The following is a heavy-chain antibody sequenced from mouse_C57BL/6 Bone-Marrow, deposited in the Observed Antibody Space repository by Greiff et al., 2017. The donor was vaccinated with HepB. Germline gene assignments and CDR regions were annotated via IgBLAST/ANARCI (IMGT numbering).Heavy chain of an antibody. Sequence: QVQLQQSGAELVRPGASVTLSCKASGYTFTDYEMHWVKQTPVHGLEWIGAIDPETGGTAYNQKFKGKAILTADKSSSTAYMELRSLTSEDSSVYYCTRKTMVTPYYFDYWGQGTTLTVSS. D-gene: IGHD2-2*01. J-gene: IGHJ2*01. V-gene: IGHV1-15*01. CDR1: GYTFTDYE. CDR3: TRKTMVTPYYFDY. CDR2: IDPETGGT.